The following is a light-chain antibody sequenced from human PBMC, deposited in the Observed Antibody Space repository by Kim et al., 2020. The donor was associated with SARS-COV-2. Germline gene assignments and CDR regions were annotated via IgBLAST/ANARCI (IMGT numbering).Light chain of an antibody. CDR1: NIGRKN. V-gene: IGLV3-9*01. CDR2: RDA. J-gene: IGLJ2*01. CDR3: HVWDSSTVI. Sequence: SVDLGPTARINGGGNNIGRKNVHWYQQRPGQAPVLVIYRDANRPSGIPERFSGSNSGNTATLTISGAQAGDEADYYCHVWDSSTVIFGGGTQLTVL.